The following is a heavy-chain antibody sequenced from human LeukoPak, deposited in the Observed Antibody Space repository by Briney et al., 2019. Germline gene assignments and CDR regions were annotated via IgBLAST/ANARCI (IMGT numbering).Heavy chain of an antibody. CDR1: GFTFSSYA. Sequence: GGSLRLSCAASGFTFSSYAMYWVRQAPGKGLEWVAVISYDGSNKYYADSVKGRFTISRDNSKNTLYLQMNSLRAEDTAVYYCARVTHFIDYWGQGTLVTVSS. D-gene: IGHD2-21*02. CDR2: ISYDGSNK. V-gene: IGHV3-30-3*01. J-gene: IGHJ4*02. CDR3: ARVTHFIDY.